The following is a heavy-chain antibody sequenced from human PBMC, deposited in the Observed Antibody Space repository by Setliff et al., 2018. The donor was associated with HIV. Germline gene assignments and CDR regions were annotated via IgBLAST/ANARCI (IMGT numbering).Heavy chain of an antibody. J-gene: IGHJ3*02. D-gene: IGHD3-9*01. Sequence: ASVKVSCKSSGYTFTGYFIHWVRQAPGQGLEWMGRINPNTGDTNYAQKFQDRVTMSRDTSINTAYMELSRLRSGDTAVYYCAREYDVLTGYYISAFDIWGQGTMVTVSS. V-gene: IGHV1-2*06. CDR2: INPNTGDT. CDR3: AREYDVLTGYYISAFDI. CDR1: GYTFTGYF.